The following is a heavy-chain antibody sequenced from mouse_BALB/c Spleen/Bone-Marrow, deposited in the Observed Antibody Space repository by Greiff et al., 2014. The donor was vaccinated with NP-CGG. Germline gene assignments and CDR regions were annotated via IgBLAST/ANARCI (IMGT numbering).Heavy chain of an antibody. Sequence: VQLQQSGAELVKPGASVKLSCKTSGYTFTNYWIQWVKQRPGQGLGWIGKIFPGIGTTYYNEKFKGKATLTIDTSSSTAFMQLSSLTSEDSAVYFCARWGNYGYWGQGTSLTVSS. CDR3: ARWGNYGY. D-gene: IGHD2-1*01. J-gene: IGHJ2*02. CDR1: GYTFTNYW. CDR2: IFPGIGTT. V-gene: IGHV1S132*01.